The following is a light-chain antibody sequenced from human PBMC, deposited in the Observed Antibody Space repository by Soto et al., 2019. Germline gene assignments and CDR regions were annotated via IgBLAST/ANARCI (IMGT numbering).Light chain of an antibody. CDR3: QQRSNWPWT. V-gene: IGKV3-11*01. CDR2: DAS. CDR1: QSVSSY. J-gene: IGKJ1*01. Sequence: EIVLTHSPATLTLSPGERATLSCRASQSVSSYLAWYQQKPGQAPRLLIYDASNRATGIPVRFSGSGSGTDFTLTISSLEPEDFAVYYCQQRSNWPWTFGQGTKVDIK.